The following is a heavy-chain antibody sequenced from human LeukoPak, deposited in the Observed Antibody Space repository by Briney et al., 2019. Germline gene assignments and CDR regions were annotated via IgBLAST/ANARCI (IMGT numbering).Heavy chain of an antibody. CDR2: MNPNSGNT. Sequence: ASVKVSCKASGYTFTSYDINWVRQATGQGLEWMGWMNPNSGNTGYAQKFQGRVTMTRNTSISTAYMELSSLRSEDTAVYYCARGRTPDQRLSKVRGESRYYYMDVWGKGTTVTISS. CDR1: GYTFTSYD. V-gene: IGHV1-8*02. J-gene: IGHJ6*03. D-gene: IGHD3-10*01. CDR3: ARGRTPDQRLSKVRGESRYYYMDV.